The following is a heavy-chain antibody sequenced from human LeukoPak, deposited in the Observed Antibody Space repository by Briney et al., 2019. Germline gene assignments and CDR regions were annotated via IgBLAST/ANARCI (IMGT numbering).Heavy chain of an antibody. Sequence: GRSLRLSCAASGFTFSSYGMHWVRQAPGKGLEWVAVISYDGSNKCYADSVKGRFTISRDNSKNTLYLQMNSLRAEDTAVYYCAKDSVVVPAAMVYWGQGTLVTVSS. V-gene: IGHV3-30*18. J-gene: IGHJ4*02. CDR2: ISYDGSNK. CDR1: GFTFSSYG. D-gene: IGHD2-2*01. CDR3: AKDSVVVPAAMVY.